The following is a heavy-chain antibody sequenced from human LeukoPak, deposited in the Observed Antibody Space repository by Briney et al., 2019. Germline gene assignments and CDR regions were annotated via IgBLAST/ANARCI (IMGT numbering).Heavy chain of an antibody. D-gene: IGHD3-3*01. CDR3: ARDYDFWSGSMGQLASMDV. CDR1: GFTFSSYR. J-gene: IGHJ6*02. V-gene: IGHV3-21*04. CDR2: ISSSSSYI. Sequence: GGSLRLSCAASGFTFSSYRMNWVRQAPGKGLEWVSSISSSSSYIDYADSAKGRFTISRDNAKNSLYLQMNSLRAEDTAVYYCARDYDFWSGSMGQLASMDVWGQGTTVTVSS.